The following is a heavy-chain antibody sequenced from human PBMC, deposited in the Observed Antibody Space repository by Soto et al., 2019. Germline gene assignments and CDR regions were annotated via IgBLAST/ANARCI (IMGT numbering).Heavy chain of an antibody. CDR1: GDSIRSSY. CDR2: VHYSGAT. V-gene: IGHV4-59*01. D-gene: IGHD6-13*01. J-gene: IGHJ4*02. Sequence: SETLSLTCTVSGDSIRSSYWSWVRQPPGKGLEWIGYVHYSGATNSNPSLKSRVTISADTSKNQFSLKVVSVTPSDTAVYFCARDLSGGSSWYEFDSWGPGTLVTVSS. CDR3: ARDLSGGSSWYEFDS.